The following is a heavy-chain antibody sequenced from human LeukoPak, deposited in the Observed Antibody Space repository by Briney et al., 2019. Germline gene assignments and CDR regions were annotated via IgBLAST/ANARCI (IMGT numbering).Heavy chain of an antibody. CDR1: GGSVSSYY. Sequence: PSETLSLTCTVSGGSVSSYYWGWIRQPPGKGLEWIGSIYYSGSTYYNPSLKSRVTISVDTSKNQFSLKLSSVTAADTAVYYCARDRCSGGSCYSRWFDPWGQGTLVTVSS. CDR2: IYYSGST. D-gene: IGHD2-15*01. J-gene: IGHJ5*02. V-gene: IGHV4-39*07. CDR3: ARDRCSGGSCYSRWFDP.